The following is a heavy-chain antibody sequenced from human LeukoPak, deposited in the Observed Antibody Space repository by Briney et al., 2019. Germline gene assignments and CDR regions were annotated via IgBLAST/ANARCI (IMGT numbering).Heavy chain of an antibody. CDR3: ARGDSGSYLNYYYYHMDV. CDR1: GFTFSSYE. Sequence: PGGSLRLSCAASGFTFSSYEMNWVRQAPGKGLEWVANIKQDGSEKYYVDSVKGRFTISRDNAKKSLYLEMNSLRAEDTAVYFCARGDSGSYLNYYYYHMDVWGKGTTVTVSS. CDR2: IKQDGSEK. J-gene: IGHJ6*03. D-gene: IGHD1-26*01. V-gene: IGHV3-7*01.